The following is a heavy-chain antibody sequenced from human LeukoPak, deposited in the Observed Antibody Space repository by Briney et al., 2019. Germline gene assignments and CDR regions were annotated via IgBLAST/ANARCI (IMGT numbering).Heavy chain of an antibody. CDR2: INHSEAT. Sequence: SETLSLTCAQDAGSFSGYYWSWLRQPPGKGLEWIGEINHSEATDSNPSFTSRATIVVDTSKNQFSLKLSSVTAADTAVYYCAREAQYCSGGRCYGGYFQHWGQGTLVTVSS. J-gene: IGHJ1*01. V-gene: IGHV4-34*01. CDR3: AREAQYCSGGRCYGGYFQH. CDR1: AGSFSGYY. D-gene: IGHD2-15*01.